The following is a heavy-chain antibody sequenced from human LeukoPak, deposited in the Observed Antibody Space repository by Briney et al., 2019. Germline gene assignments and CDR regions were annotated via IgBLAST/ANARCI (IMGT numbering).Heavy chain of an antibody. CDR2: ISYDGSNK. J-gene: IGHJ5*02. Sequence: QPGRSLRLSCAASGFTFSSYAMHWVRQAPGKGLEWVAVISYDGSNKYYADSVKGRFTISRDNSKNTLYLQMNSLRAEDTAVYYCVRDGYCSGGSCYSFDPWGQGTLVTVSS. D-gene: IGHD2-15*01. CDR3: VRDGYCSGGSCYSFDP. V-gene: IGHV3-30-3*01. CDR1: GFTFSSYA.